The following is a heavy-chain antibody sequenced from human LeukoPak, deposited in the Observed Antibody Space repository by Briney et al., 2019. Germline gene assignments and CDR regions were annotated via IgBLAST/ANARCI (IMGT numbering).Heavy chain of an antibody. D-gene: IGHD1-26*01. Sequence: GASVKVSCKASGYTFTSYYMHWVRQAPGQGLEWMGIINPSGGSTSYAQKFQGRVTMTRDTSTSIVYMELSSLRSEDTAVYYCAREGIDSGSYGHFDYWGQGTLVTVSS. J-gene: IGHJ4*02. CDR2: INPSGGST. V-gene: IGHV1-46*01. CDR3: AREGIDSGSYGHFDY. CDR1: GYTFTSYY.